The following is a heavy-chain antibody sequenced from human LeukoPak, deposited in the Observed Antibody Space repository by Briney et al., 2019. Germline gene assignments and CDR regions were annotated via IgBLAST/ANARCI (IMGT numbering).Heavy chain of an antibody. CDR3: ATLRYFDWSDY. Sequence: PAGGSLRLSCAASGFTFSSYSMNWVRQAPGKGLEWVSYIGSGSSTIYYADSVKGRFTISRDNAKNTLYLQMNSLRAEDTAVYYCATLRYFDWSDYWGPGNLVTVSS. CDR2: IGSGSSTI. J-gene: IGHJ5*01. V-gene: IGHV3-48*01. D-gene: IGHD3-9*01. CDR1: GFTFSSYS.